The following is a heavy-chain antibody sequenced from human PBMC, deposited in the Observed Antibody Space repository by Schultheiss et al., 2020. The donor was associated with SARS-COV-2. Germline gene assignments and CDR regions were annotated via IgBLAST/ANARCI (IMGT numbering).Heavy chain of an antibody. CDR3: ARGSKWEYDY. V-gene: IGHV4-61*01. D-gene: IGHD1-26*01. Sequence: SETLSLTCTVSGGSVSSGSYYWSWIRQPPGKGLEWIGYIYYSGSTNYNPSLKSRVTISVDTSKNQFSLKLSSVTAADTAVYYCARGSKWEYDYWGQGTLVTVSS. J-gene: IGHJ4*02. CDR1: GGSVSSGSYY. CDR2: IYYSGST.